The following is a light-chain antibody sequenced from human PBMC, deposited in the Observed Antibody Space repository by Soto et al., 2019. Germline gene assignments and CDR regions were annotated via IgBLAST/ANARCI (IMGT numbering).Light chain of an antibody. CDR2: DVN. CDR3: SSYTGNTYV. J-gene: IGLJ3*02. CDR1: GS. Sequence: QSALTQPASVSGSPGQSITISCTRTGSVSWYQQHPGKAPKLIMYDVNSRPSGVSYRFSGSKSGDTASLTISGVQADDEADYYCSSYTGNTYVLGGGTKLTVL. V-gene: IGLV2-14*01.